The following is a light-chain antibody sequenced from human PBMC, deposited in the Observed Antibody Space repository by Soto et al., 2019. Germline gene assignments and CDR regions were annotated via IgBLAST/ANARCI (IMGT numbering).Light chain of an antibody. CDR1: QSVADSY. J-gene: IGKJ4*01. Sequence: EVVLTQSPGTLSLSPGERATLSCRASQSVADSYLAWYQQKPGRAPRLLFYAATRRATGIPDRFSGSGSGTDFTLTISTLEPDDFAVYYCQQFSSYPLTFGGGTKVEIK. CDR3: QQFSSYPLT. V-gene: IGKV3-20*01. CDR2: AAT.